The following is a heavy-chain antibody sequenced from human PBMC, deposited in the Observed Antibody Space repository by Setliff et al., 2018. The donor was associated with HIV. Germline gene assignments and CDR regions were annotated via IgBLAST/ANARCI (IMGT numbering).Heavy chain of an antibody. V-gene: IGHV1-2*04. Sequence: ASVKVSCKASGYTFTDNYIHLVRQAPGQGLEWMAWINSATGGTNYAQNFQGWVTVTRDTSINTVYMELSSLESDDTAVYYCARDDLHFFEIWGQGTLVTVSS. J-gene: IGHJ3*02. CDR2: INSATGGT. D-gene: IGHD3-3*02. CDR1: GYTFTDNY. CDR3: ARDDLHFFEI.